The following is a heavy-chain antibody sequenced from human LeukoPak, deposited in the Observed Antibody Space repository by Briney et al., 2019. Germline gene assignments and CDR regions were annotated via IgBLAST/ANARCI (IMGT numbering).Heavy chain of an antibody. V-gene: IGHV1-2*02. D-gene: IGHD3-16*02. J-gene: IGHJ4*02. CDR1: GYTFTGYY. Sequence: ASVKVSCKASGYTFTGYYMHWVRQAPGQGLEWMGWINPNSGGTNYAQKFQGRVTMTRDTSISTAYMELSRLRSEDTAVYYCARSAWGSYRSFDYWGQGTLVTVSS. CDR3: ARSAWGSYRSFDY. CDR2: INPNSGGT.